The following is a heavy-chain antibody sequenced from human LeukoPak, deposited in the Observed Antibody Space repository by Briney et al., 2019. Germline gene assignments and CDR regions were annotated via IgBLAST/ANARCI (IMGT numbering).Heavy chain of an antibody. CDR1: GFTFSSYG. CDR2: ISYHGSNK. CDR3: ARESGGFCSSTVCYEYGYFDL. Sequence: PGRSLRLSCAASGFTFSSYGMHWVRQAPGRGLEWVAIISYHGSNKYYADSVKGRFTISRDNSKNSLDLQMNSLRTEDTAIYYCARESGGFCSSTVCYEYGYFDLWGRGTLVTVSS. D-gene: IGHD2-2*01. J-gene: IGHJ2*01. V-gene: IGHV3-30*03.